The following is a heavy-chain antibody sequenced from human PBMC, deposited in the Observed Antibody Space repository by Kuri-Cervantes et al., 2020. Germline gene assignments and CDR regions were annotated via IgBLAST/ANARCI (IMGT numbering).Heavy chain of an antibody. J-gene: IGHJ6*02. V-gene: IGHV3-30-3*01. CDR3: ARDQGGMPTVNYYYGMDV. CDR1: GFTFSSYA. Sequence: EGSLRLSCAASGFTFSSYAMHWVRQAPGKGLEWVAVISYDGSNKYYADSVKGRFTISRDNSKNTLYLQMNSLRAEDTAVYYCARDQGGMPTVNYYYGMDVWGQGTTVTVSS. D-gene: IGHD4-17*01. CDR2: ISYDGSNK.